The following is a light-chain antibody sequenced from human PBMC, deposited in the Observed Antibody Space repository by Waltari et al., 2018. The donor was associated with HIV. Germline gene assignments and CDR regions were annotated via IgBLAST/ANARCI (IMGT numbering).Light chain of an antibody. J-gene: IGLJ2*01. Sequence: QSVLTQPPSASGTPGQRVTISCSGSSSNIGSNYVYWYQQLPGTAPKLLIYRNSPRPSGVPDRFSGSKSGTSASLAISGLRSEDEADYYCAAWDDSLGGLLFGGGTKLTVL. V-gene: IGLV1-47*01. CDR1: SSNIGSNY. CDR3: AAWDDSLGGLL. CDR2: RNS.